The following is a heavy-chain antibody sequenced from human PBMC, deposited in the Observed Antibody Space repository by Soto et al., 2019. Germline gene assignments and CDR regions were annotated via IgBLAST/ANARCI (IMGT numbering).Heavy chain of an antibody. CDR3: AREVNSSPARGASWFDP. CDR1: GDSINNSHW. Sequence: QVQLQESGPGLVQPSGTLSLTCAVSGDSINNSHWWSWVRQTPGKGLEWIGETYHSGTTNYNPSLKARVTISIDKSKSQISLKMNSVTAAATAVYCCAREVNSSPARGASWFDPWGQGTLVTVSS. CDR2: TYHSGTT. J-gene: IGHJ5*02. V-gene: IGHV4-4*01. D-gene: IGHD6-13*01.